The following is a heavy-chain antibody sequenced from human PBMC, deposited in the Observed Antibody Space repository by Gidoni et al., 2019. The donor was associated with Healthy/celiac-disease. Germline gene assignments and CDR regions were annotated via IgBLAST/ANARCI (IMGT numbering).Heavy chain of an antibody. CDR1: DGSISSYY. J-gene: IGHJ4*02. Sequence: QVQLQASGPGLVKPSETLSLTCTVSDGSISSYYWSWIRQPPGKGLEWIGYIYYSGSTNYNPSLKSRVTISVDTSKNQFSLKLSSVTAADTAVYYCAREGQDYSNYYFDYWGQGTLFTVSS. V-gene: IGHV4-59*01. CDR3: AREGQDYSNYYFDY. D-gene: IGHD4-4*01. CDR2: IYYSGST.